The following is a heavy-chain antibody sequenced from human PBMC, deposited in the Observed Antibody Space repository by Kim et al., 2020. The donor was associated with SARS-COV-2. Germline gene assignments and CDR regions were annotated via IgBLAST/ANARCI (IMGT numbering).Heavy chain of an antibody. V-gene: IGHV3-49*03. J-gene: IGHJ6*02. D-gene: IGHD1-26*01. Sequence: GGSLRLSCTASGFTFGDYAMSWFRQAPGKGLEWVGFIRSKAYGGTTEYAASVKGRFTISRDDSKSIAYLQMNSLKTEDTAVYYCTRTYGGFPWELDYYYYGMDVWGQGTTVTVSS. CDR3: TRTYGGFPWELDYYYYGMDV. CDR2: IRSKAYGGTT. CDR1: GFTFGDYA.